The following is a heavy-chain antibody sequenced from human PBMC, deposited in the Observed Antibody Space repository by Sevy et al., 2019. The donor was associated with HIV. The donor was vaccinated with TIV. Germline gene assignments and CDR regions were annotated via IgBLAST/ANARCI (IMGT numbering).Heavy chain of an antibody. Sequence: ESLKISCKGSGYSFTSYWIGWVRQMPGKGLEWMGMIYPGDSETRYNPSFPGQVTISADKSIITAYLQWSSLKASDTAMYYCARRDPGRYFDYWGQGTLVTVSS. J-gene: IGHJ4*02. CDR1: GYSFTSYW. CDR2: IYPGDSET. V-gene: IGHV5-51*01. CDR3: ARRDPGRYFDY.